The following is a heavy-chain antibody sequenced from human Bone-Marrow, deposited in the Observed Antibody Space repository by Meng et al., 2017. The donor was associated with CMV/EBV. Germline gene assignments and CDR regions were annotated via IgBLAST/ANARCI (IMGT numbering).Heavy chain of an antibody. Sequence: GGSLRLSCVVSGSTLSGYNMHWGRQAPGKGLEWVALIAYDGSIEYYADSVRGRFTISRDNSKNTLYVHMNSHRPEDTATYYCARDVTTLGYSGMDVWGQGTTVTVSS. CDR3: ARDVTTLGYSGMDV. D-gene: IGHD4-11*01. V-gene: IGHV3-30*14. CDR1: GSTLSGYN. J-gene: IGHJ6*02. CDR2: IAYDGSIE.